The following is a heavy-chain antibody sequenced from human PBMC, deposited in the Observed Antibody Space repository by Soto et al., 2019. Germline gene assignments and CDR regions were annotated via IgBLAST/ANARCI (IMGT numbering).Heavy chain of an antibody. CDR1: GVTFSSFG. CDR2: ISDDGSSK. J-gene: IGHJ4*02. V-gene: IGHV3-30*18. D-gene: IGHD4-17*01. CDR3: AKHRLGDFGDLNLPGY. Sequence: QVLLVESGGGVVQPGRSLRISCAVSGVTFSSFGMHWVRQAPGKGLEWVAVISDDGSSKHYADSLKGRFTISRDNSNNTLYLQMGSLGPEDTAVYHCAKHRLGDFGDLNLPGYWGQGTLNTVSS.